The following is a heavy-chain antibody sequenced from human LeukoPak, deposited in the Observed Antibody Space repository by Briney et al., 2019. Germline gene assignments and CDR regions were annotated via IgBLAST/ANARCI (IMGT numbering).Heavy chain of an antibody. D-gene: IGHD3-16*02. V-gene: IGHV4-34*01. CDR3: ARGKITYYDYVWGSYRYTGFDY. Sequence: SETLSLTCAVYGGSFSGCYWSWIRQPPVKGLEWIGEINHSGSTSYNPSLKSRVTISVDTSKNQFSLKLSSVTAADTAVYYCARGKITYYDYVWGSYRYTGFDYWGQGTLVTVSS. CDR1: GGSFSGCY. CDR2: INHSGST. J-gene: IGHJ4*02.